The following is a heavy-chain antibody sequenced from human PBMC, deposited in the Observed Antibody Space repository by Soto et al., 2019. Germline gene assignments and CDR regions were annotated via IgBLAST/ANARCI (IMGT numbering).Heavy chain of an antibody. CDR3: ARRPYYYDSSGYYYFDY. J-gene: IGHJ4*02. V-gene: IGHV4-34*01. CDR2: INHSGST. D-gene: IGHD3-22*01. Sequence: SETLSLTCAVYGGSFSGYYWSWIRQPPGKGLEWIGEINHSGSTNYNPSLKSRVTISVDTSKNQFSLKLSSVTAADTAVYYCARRPYYYDSSGYYYFDYWGQGTLVTVS. CDR1: GGSFSGYY.